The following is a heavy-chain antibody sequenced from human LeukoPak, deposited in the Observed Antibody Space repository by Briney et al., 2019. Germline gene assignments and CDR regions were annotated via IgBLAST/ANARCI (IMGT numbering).Heavy chain of an antibody. CDR1: GFTFSSYE. D-gene: IGHD2-15*01. CDR2: ISYDGTNK. Sequence: GRSLRLSCGASGFTFSSYEMHWVRQAPGKGLEWVTLISYDGTNKYYSDSVKGRFTISRDNSNNTVYLQMDRLTAEDTAVYFCARVSGCSGGSCTSLKYWGPGTLVIVSS. V-gene: IGHV3-30-3*01. CDR3: ARVSGCSGGSCTSLKY. J-gene: IGHJ4*02.